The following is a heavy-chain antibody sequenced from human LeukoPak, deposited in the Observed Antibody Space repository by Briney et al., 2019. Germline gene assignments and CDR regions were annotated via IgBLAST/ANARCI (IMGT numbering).Heavy chain of an antibody. CDR3: ASIEGPHSLAGYDQYYYYGMDV. CDR1: GGSITSTFW. D-gene: IGHD5-12*01. CDR2: IYYSGST. Sequence: SETLSLTCAVSGGSITSTFWWTWVRRPPGKGLEWIGDIYYSGSTNYNPSLKSRVTISVDKSNNQFSLNLSSVIAADTAVYYCASIEGPHSLAGYDQYYYYGMDVWGQGTTVTVSS. V-gene: IGHV4-4*02. J-gene: IGHJ6*02.